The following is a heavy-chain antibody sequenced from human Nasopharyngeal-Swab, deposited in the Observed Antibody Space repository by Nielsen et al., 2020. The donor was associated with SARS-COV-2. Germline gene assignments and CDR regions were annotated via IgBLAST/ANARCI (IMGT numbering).Heavy chain of an antibody. CDR3: ARGDLVVVPSPILGLGPFFYYFYLDV. CDR2: VSHSGSI. J-gene: IGHJ6*03. Sequence: SETLSLTCAVSGGSVSSYDWWSFLRQSPGKLLELIGEVSHSGSINYNPSLKSRVILSMDKSKRQFFLMLTSVSAADTAVYFCARGDLVVVPSPILGLGPFFYYFYLDVWSKGTTVTVSS. D-gene: IGHD5-12*01. V-gene: IGHV4-4*02. CDR1: GGSVSSYDW.